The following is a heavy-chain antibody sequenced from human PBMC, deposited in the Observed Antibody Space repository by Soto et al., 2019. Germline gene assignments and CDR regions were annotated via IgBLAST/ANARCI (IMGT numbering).Heavy chain of an antibody. V-gene: IGHV4-34*01. Sequence: QFQLQQWGAGLLKPSVTLSLTCAVYGGFVSSGSSYCSRTRQPRGHGREWIGEMSHSGGTHFNPSLKSRVTISVDTSKNQFSLKMSSVTAADTALYYCARVERGTATTVVDAFDIWGPGTMVTVSS. D-gene: IGHD1-1*01. CDR3: ARVERGTATTVVDAFDI. CDR2: MSHSGGT. J-gene: IGHJ3*02. CDR1: GGFVSSGSSY.